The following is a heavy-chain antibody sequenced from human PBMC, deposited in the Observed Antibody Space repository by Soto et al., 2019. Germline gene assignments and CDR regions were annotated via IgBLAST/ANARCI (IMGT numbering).Heavy chain of an antibody. J-gene: IGHJ6*03. D-gene: IGHD2-15*01. CDR1: GGSISSYC. CDR2: IYYSGST. CDR3: ARWGYCSGGSCYGLYMDV. V-gene: IGHV4-59*08. Sequence: SETLSLTCTVSGGSISSYCWSWIRQPPGKGLEWIGYIYYSGSTNYNPSLKSRVTISVDTSKNQFSLKLSSVTAADTAVYYCARWGYCSGGSCYGLYMDVWGKGTTVTVSS.